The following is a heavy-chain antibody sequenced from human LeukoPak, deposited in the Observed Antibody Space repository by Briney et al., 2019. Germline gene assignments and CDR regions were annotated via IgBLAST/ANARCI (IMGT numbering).Heavy chain of an antibody. J-gene: IGHJ4*02. CDR2: INPSGGST. Sequence: ASVTVPCKASGYTFTSYYMHWVRQAPGRGLEWMGIINPSGGSTSYAQKFQGRVTMTRDTSTSTVYMELSSLRSEDTAVYYCARARQMATIDYWGQGTLVTVSS. CDR3: ARARQMATIDY. D-gene: IGHD5-24*01. CDR1: GYTFTSYY. V-gene: IGHV1-46*01.